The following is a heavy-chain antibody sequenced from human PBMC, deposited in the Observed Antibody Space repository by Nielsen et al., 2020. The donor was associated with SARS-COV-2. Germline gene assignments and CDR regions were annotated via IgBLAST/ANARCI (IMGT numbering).Heavy chain of an antibody. CDR2: INSDGSNT. J-gene: IGHJ6*02. V-gene: IGHV3-74*01. CDR3: ARSIYYYGSGSYSYYYGMDV. Sequence: WIRQPPGKGLVWVSRINSDGSNTSYADSVKGRFTISRDNAKNTLYLQMNSLRAEDTAVYYCARSIYYYGSGSYSYYYGMDVWGQGTTVTVSS. D-gene: IGHD3-10*01.